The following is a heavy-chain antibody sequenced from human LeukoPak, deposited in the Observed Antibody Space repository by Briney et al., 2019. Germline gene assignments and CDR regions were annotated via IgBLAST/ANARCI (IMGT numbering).Heavy chain of an antibody. CDR2: ISSSNDDI. J-gene: IGHJ4*02. CDR1: GFTFSSYN. CDR3: ARVTVPSATAFDY. V-gene: IGHV3-21*01. Sequence: PGGSLRLSCAASGFTFSSYNMNWVRQSPGKGLEWVSSISSSNDDIYYADSVKGRLTISRDNAKNSLYLQMDSLRAEDTALYYCARVTVPSATAFDYWGRGTLVTVSS. D-gene: IGHD2-2*01.